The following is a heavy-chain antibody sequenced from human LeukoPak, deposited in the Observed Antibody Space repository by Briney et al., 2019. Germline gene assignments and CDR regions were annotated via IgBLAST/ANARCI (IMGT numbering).Heavy chain of an antibody. J-gene: IGHJ5*02. Sequence: SETLSLTCTVSGYSISSGYYWGWIRQPPGKGLEWIGSIYHSGSTYYNPSLKSRVTISVDTSKNQFSLKLSSVTAADTAVYYCAREVKAAAGPNWFDPWGQGTLVTVSS. CDR3: AREVKAAAGPNWFDP. CDR2: IYHSGST. CDR1: GYSISSGYY. V-gene: IGHV4-38-2*02. D-gene: IGHD6-13*01.